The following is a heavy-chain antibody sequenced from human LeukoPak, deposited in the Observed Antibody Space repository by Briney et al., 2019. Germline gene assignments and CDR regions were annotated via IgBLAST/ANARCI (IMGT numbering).Heavy chain of an antibody. D-gene: IGHD3-22*01. Sequence: VASVKVSCKASGYTFTSYGISWVRQAPGQGVEWMGWISAYNGNTNYAQKLQGRVTMTTDTSTSTAYMELRSLRSDDTAVYYCARSAGGIVVVNNPINWFDPWGQGTLVTVSS. J-gene: IGHJ5*02. CDR2: ISAYNGNT. CDR1: GYTFTSYG. CDR3: ARSAGGIVVVNNPINWFDP. V-gene: IGHV1-18*01.